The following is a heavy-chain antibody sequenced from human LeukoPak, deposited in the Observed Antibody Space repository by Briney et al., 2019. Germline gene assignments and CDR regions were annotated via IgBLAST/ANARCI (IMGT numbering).Heavy chain of an antibody. J-gene: IGHJ4*02. D-gene: IGHD2-15*01. CDR1: GFTFSSYG. CDR2: IWYDGGIQ. CDR3: ARAGYCSGGSCYGSDY. Sequence: HPGGSLRLSCAASGFTFSSYGMHWVRQAPGKGLEWVAAIWYDGGIQYYADSVKGRFTISRDNSKNTLYLQMDSLRAEDTAVYYCARAGYCSGGSCYGSDYWGQGTLVSVSS. V-gene: IGHV3-33*08.